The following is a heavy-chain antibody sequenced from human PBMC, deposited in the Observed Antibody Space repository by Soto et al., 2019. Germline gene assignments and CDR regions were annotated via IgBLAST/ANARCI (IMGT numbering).Heavy chain of an antibody. CDR2: IYWDDDK. V-gene: IGHV2-5*02. Sequence: QITLKESGPALVKPTQKLTLTCSFSAFSLSTTGVGVGWIRQPPGKALEWLALIYWDDDKRYSRSLKSRLIITKDTSKNLVVLEMTNMDPVDTATYYCAHVLSSYNALDIWGQGTVGTVSS. CDR1: AFSLSTTGVG. D-gene: IGHD3-10*01. CDR3: AHVLSSYNALDI. J-gene: IGHJ3*02.